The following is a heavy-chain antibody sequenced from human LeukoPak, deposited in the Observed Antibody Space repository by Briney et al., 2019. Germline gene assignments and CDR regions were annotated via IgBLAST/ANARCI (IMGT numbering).Heavy chain of an antibody. CDR1: GYTFTGYY. Sequence: ASVKVSCKASGYTFTGYYMHWVRQAPGQGLEWMGWINPNSGGTNYAQKLQGRVTMTTDTSTSTAYMELRSLRSDDTAVYYCARLKEVLDAFDIWGQGTMVTVSS. CDR3: ARLKEVLDAFDI. V-gene: IGHV1-2*02. J-gene: IGHJ3*02. CDR2: INPNSGGT.